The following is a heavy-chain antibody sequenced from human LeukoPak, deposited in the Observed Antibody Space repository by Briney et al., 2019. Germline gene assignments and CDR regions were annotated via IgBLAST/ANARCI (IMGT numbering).Heavy chain of an antibody. Sequence: SETLSLTCAVYGGSFSGYYWSWIRQPPGKGLEWIGEINHSGRNNYNPALKSRGTISVGTSKNQFSLKLSSVTAADTAVYYCARGGSSWSLSPPEYFQHWGQGTLVTVSS. V-gene: IGHV4-34*01. CDR2: INHSGRN. CDR3: ARGGSSWSLSPPEYFQH. CDR1: GGSFSGYY. J-gene: IGHJ1*01. D-gene: IGHD6-13*01.